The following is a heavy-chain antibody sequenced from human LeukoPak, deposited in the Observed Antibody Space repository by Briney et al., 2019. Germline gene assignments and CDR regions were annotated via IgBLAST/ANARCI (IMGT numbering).Heavy chain of an antibody. J-gene: IGHJ3*02. CDR1: GGFISSGGYY. V-gene: IGHV4-31*03. Sequence: PSETLSLTCTVSGGFISSGGYYWSWIRQHPGKGLEWIGYIYYSGSTYYNPSLKSRVTISVDTSKNQFSLKLSSVTAADTAVYYCARGRVYYYDSSGYLLDAFDIWGRGTMVTVSS. D-gene: IGHD3-22*01. CDR3: ARGRVYYYDSSGYLLDAFDI. CDR2: IYYSGST.